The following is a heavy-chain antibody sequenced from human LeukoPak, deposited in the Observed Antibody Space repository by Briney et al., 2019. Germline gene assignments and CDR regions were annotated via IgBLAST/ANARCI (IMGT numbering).Heavy chain of an antibody. CDR3: ARDYYDSSGLDY. CDR1: LFTFSSYL. J-gene: IGHJ4*02. CDR2: IKQDGSEK. Sequence: GGALRLSCAACLFTFSSYLMSGVRQAPGRGLEGVANIKQDGSEKYYVDCVKGRFTISRDNAKNSLYLKMNSLRAEDTAVYYCARDYYDSSGLDYWGQGTLVTVSS. D-gene: IGHD3-22*01. V-gene: IGHV3-7*01.